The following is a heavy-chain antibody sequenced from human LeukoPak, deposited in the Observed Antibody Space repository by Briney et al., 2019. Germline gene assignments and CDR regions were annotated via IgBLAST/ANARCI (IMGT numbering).Heavy chain of an antibody. CDR2: IYYTGST. D-gene: IGHD6-19*01. CDR3: VSGGPYSSGWYLEF. V-gene: IGHV4-31*03. Sequence: SSQTLSLTCTVSGGSVSSSGHYWSWVRQLPGKGLEWIGYIYYTGSTYYNPSLKSRLTISEDRSKNQFSLRLTSVTAADTALYYCVSGGPYSSGWYLEFWGQGTLVTVSS. J-gene: IGHJ4*02. CDR1: GGSVSSSGHY.